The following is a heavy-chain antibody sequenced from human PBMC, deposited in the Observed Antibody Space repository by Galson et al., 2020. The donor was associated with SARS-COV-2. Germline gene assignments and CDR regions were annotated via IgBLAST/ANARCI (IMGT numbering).Heavy chain of an antibody. D-gene: IGHD1-7*01. Sequence: ASVKVSCKGSGYSFISYHIHWVRQAPGQGLEWMGWINPNSGGTHYSQKFQGRITMTRDTSISVAYMGLTRLKSDDTATYYCTRDSGITSWDFWGRGTLVTVSS. CDR3: TRDSGITSWDF. CDR2: INPNSGGT. CDR1: GYSFISYH. J-gene: IGHJ4*02. V-gene: IGHV1-2*02.